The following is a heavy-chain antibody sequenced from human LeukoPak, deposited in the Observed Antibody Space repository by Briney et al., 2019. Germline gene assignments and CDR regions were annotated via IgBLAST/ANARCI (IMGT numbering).Heavy chain of an antibody. CDR1: GGSIRSYF. CDR3: ARTYSSSSAFDY. D-gene: IGHD6-6*01. Sequence: PSETLSLTCTVFGGSIRSYFWSWIRQPPGKGLEWIGYILYSGSTNYSPSLKSRITISVDTSKNQFSLKLRSVTAADTAVYYCARTYSSSSAFDYWGQGTLVTVSS. V-gene: IGHV4-59*08. CDR2: ILYSGST. J-gene: IGHJ4*02.